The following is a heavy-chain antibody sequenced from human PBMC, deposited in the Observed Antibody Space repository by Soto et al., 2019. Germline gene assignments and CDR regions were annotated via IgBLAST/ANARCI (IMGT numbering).Heavy chain of an antibody. D-gene: IGHD1-26*01. Sequence: QVQLVQSGAEVKRPGASVKVSCKASGYIFTIYYMHWLRQAPGQGLEWMGIINTSAGSANYAQKFQGRVTMTSDTSTSTVYMELSSLRSEDTAMYYCSRAQGIGWELLGDRFDYWGQGTLVTVSS. CDR3: SRAQGIGWELLGDRFDY. J-gene: IGHJ4*02. CDR2: INTSAGSA. CDR1: GYIFTIYY. V-gene: IGHV1-46*01.